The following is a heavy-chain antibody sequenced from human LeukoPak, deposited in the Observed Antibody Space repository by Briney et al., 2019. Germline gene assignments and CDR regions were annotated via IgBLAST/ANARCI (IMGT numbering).Heavy chain of an antibody. Sequence: SETLSLTCTVSGGSISSSSYYWGWIRQPPGKGLEWIGSINYSGSTYYNPSLKSRVTISVDRSKNQFSLKLSSVTAADTAVYYCARGYCSGGSCYSSYYYSYMDDWGKGTTVTVSS. CDR3: ARGYCSGGSCYSSYYYSYMDD. V-gene: IGHV4-39*07. J-gene: IGHJ6*03. CDR2: INYSGST. D-gene: IGHD2-15*01. CDR1: GGSISSSSYY.